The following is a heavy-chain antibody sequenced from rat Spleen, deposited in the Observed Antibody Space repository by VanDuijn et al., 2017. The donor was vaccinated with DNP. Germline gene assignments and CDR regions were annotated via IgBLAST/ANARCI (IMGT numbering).Heavy chain of an antibody. CDR2: ITSSGGST. CDR3: ARVGVVTGAMDA. V-gene: IGHV5-31*01. J-gene: IGHJ4*01. Sequence: EVQLVESGGDLVQPGRSLKLSCVASGFTFNNYWMTWIRQVPGKGLEWVASITSSGGSTYYPDSVKGRFTISRDNAKNTLYLQMNSLRSEDTATYYCARVGVVTGAMDAWGQGTSVTVSS. D-gene: IGHD1-1*01. CDR1: GFTFNNYW.